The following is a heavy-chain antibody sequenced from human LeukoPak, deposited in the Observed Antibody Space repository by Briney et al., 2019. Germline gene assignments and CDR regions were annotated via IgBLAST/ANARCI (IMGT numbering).Heavy chain of an antibody. V-gene: IGHV3-66*01. CDR2: IHSGGST. D-gene: IGHD6-19*01. CDR3: ARAPGGIAVATGDY. CDR1: GFTVSSNY. J-gene: IGHJ4*02. Sequence: GGSLRLSCAASGFTVSSNYMSWVRQAPGKGLEWVSVIHSGGSTYYADSVKGRFTISRDNSKNTLYLQMNSLRAEDTAVYYCARAPGGIAVATGDYWGQGTLVTVPS.